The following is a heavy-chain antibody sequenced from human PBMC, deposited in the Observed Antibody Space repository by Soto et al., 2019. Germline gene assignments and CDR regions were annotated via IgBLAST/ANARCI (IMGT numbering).Heavy chain of an antibody. CDR2: TYYRSEWYS. CDR3: VRVGVAAGSGFYYYHAMDV. CDR1: GDSVSSNTVA. Sequence: SQTLSLTCVISGDSVSSNTVAWNWVRQSPSRGLEWLGRTYYRSEWYSHYAVSVRSRIMINSDTSKNQFSLQLKSVTPEDTAVYFCVRVGVAAGSGFYYYHAMDVWGQGTTVTVSS. J-gene: IGHJ6*02. D-gene: IGHD3-10*01. V-gene: IGHV6-1*01.